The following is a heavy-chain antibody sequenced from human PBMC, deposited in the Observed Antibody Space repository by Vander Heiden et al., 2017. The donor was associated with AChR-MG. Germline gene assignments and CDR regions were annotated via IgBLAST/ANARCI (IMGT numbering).Heavy chain of an antibody. V-gene: IGHV1-18*01. CDR3: ARDWGSLGFMDV. D-gene: IGHD3-16*01. CDR2: ISAYNRNT. Sequence: HVQLVQPGAALNTPGASVKVPCKASGYPLSNYAVSWVRQAPGQGLEWMGWISAYNRNTNYAQNLQGRVTMTTDTSTGTAYMELSSLRSDDTAVYYCARDWGSLGFMDVWGKGTTVTVSS. J-gene: IGHJ6*03. CDR1: GYPLSNYA.